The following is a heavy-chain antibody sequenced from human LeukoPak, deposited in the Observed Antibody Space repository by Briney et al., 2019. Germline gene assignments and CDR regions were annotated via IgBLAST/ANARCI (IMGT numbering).Heavy chain of an antibody. V-gene: IGHV4-34*01. CDR2: INHSGST. J-gene: IGHJ4*02. CDR1: GGSFSGYY. CDR3: ARVRRLWLAGDFDY. D-gene: IGHD3-10*01. Sequence: SSETLSLTCAVYGGSFSGYYWSWIRQPPGKGLEWIGEINHSGSTNYDPSLKSRVTISVDTSKNQLSLKLSSVTAEDTAVYYCARVRRLWLAGDFDYWGQGTLVTVSS.